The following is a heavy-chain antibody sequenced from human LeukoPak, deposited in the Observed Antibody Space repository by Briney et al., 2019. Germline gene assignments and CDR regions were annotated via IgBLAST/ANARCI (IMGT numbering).Heavy chain of an antibody. J-gene: IGHJ4*02. CDR1: GFTFTSSA. Sequence: GTSVKVSCKASGFTFTSSAVQWVRQARGQRLEWIGWIVVGSGNTNSAQKFQERATITTDMSTITAYMDLSSLVSEDTAVQYFAADRDSSAGLDYWGQGTLVTVSS. CDR3: AADRDSSAGLDY. CDR2: IVVGSGNT. V-gene: IGHV1-58*01. D-gene: IGHD6-13*01.